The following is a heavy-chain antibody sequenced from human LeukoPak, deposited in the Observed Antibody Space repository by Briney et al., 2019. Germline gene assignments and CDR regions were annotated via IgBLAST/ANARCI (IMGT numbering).Heavy chain of an antibody. Sequence: SETLSLTCTVSGGPISTSGYYWGWTRQPPGKGLQWIGSIYYSGNTYYNPSLKSRVTISVDTSKNQFSLKVNTVTAAETAVYYCGRSPIVVIPAAIPTEDVVRPDYFDYWGQGTLVTVAS. J-gene: IGHJ4*02. CDR3: GRSPIVVIPAAIPTEDVVRPDYFDY. D-gene: IGHD2-2*02. CDR1: GGPISTSGYY. CDR2: IYYSGNT. V-gene: IGHV4-39*01.